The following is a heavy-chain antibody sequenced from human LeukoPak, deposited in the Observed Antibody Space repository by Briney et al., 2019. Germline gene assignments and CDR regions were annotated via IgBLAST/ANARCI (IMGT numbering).Heavy chain of an antibody. Sequence: GGALRLFCAASGFTFSRYEMNWVRQAPGQGLEGGSYISISGRTIYYADFVKGRFTISRDNAKNSLYLQMNSLRAEDTAVYYCARDSASSPDFWSYYYGMDVWGQGTTVTVSS. CDR1: GFTFSRYE. D-gene: IGHD3-3*01. CDR3: ARDSASSPDFWSYYYGMDV. CDR2: ISISGRTI. J-gene: IGHJ6*02. V-gene: IGHV3-48*03.